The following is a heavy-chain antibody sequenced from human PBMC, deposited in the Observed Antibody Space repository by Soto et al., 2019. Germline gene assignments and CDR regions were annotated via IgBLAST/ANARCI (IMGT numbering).Heavy chain of an antibody. D-gene: IGHD2-15*01. Sequence: EVQLVESGGCLVQTGGSLRLSCAASGFTVSSNYMSWFRQAPGQGLEWVSVIYSGGSTYYADAVKGRFTISRHNSKNTLDLRTNSLGVEDTAMYYCATIYCSGGSCYNYWYFDLWGRGTLVIVSS. CDR2: IYSGGST. J-gene: IGHJ2*01. V-gene: IGHV3-53*04. CDR1: GFTVSSNY. CDR3: ATIYCSGGSCYNYWYFDL.